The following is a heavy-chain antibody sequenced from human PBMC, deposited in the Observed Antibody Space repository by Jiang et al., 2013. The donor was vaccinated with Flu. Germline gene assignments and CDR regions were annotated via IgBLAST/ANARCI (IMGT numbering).Heavy chain of an antibody. D-gene: IGHD5-18*01. Sequence: SRVTISVDKSKNQFSLKLSSVTAADTAVYYCAREGLGSGYSYFDYWGQGTLVTVSS. J-gene: IGHJ4*02. V-gene: IGHV4-4*02. CDR3: AREGLGSGYSYFDY.